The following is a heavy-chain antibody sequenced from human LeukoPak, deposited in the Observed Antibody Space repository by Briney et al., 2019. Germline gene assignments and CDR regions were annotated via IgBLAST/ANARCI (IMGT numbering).Heavy chain of an antibody. Sequence: PSETLSLTCAVSGGSISSRNWWSWVRQPPGKGLEWIGEIYHSGSTNYNPSLKSRVTISVDKSKNQFSLKLSSVTAADTAVYYCAREPMVRGVNAPGYYFDYWGQGTLVTVSS. V-gene: IGHV4-4*02. D-gene: IGHD3-10*01. CDR3: AREPMVRGVNAPGYYFDY. CDR1: GGSISSRNW. CDR2: IYHSGST. J-gene: IGHJ4*02.